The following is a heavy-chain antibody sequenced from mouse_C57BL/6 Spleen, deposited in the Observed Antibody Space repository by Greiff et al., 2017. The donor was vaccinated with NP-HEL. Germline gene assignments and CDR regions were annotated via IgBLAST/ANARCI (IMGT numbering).Heavy chain of an antibody. Sequence: QVQLQQSGPELVKPGASVKISCKASGYAFSSSWMNWVKQRPGKGLEWIGGIYPGDGDTNYNGKFKGKATLTADKSSSTAYMQLSSLTSEDSAVYSCAELYSNDGWFAYWGQGTLVTVSA. CDR1: GYAFSSSW. CDR2: IYPGDGDT. D-gene: IGHD2-12*01. V-gene: IGHV1-82*01. CDR3: AELYSNDGWFAY. J-gene: IGHJ3*01.